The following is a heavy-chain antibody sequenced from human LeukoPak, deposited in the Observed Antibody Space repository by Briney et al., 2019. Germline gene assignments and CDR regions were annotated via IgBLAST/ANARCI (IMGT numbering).Heavy chain of an antibody. CDR2: ISSSSSTI. Sequence: GGSLRLSCAASGFTFSSYSMNWVRQAPGKGLEWVSYISSSSSTIYYADSVKGRFTISRDNAKNSLYLQMNSLRAEDTAVYYCARPREPSTYYDFWSGKGSTTYFDYWGQGTLVTVSS. CDR3: ARPREPSTYYDFWSGKGSTTYFDY. V-gene: IGHV3-48*01. D-gene: IGHD3-3*01. CDR1: GFTFSSYS. J-gene: IGHJ4*02.